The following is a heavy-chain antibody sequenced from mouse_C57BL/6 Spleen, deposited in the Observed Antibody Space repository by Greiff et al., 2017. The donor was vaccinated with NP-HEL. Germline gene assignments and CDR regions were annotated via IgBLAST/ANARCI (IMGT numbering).Heavy chain of an antibody. Sequence: QVQLQQSGTELVKPGASVKLSCKASGYTFTSYWMHWVKQRPGQGLEWIGNINPSNGGTNYNEKFKSKATLTVDKSSSTAYMQLSSLTSEDSAVYYCARERDYYGSSYVGIAYWGQWTLVTVSA. CDR2: INPSNGGT. J-gene: IGHJ3*01. V-gene: IGHV1-53*01. CDR3: ARERDYYGSSYVGIAY. D-gene: IGHD1-1*01. CDR1: GYTFTSYW.